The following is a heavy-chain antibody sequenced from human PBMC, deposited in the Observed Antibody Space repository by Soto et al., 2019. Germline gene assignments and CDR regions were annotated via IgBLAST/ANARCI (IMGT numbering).Heavy chain of an antibody. Sequence: SGPTLVNPTQTLTLTCTFSVISLSTSGMCVSWIRQPPGKALEWLALIDWDDDKYYSPSLKTRLTIPKDTSKNQVVLTMTNMDPVDTATYYCARSYDSSGYLYYYGMDVWGQGTTVTVSS. CDR2: IDWDDDK. CDR1: VISLSTSGMC. CDR3: ARSYDSSGYLYYYGMDV. J-gene: IGHJ6*02. D-gene: IGHD3-22*01. V-gene: IGHV2-70*01.